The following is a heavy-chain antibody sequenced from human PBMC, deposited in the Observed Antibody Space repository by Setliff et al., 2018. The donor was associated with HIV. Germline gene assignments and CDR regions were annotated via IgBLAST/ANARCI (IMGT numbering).Heavy chain of an antibody. CDR1: GGSISSYY. J-gene: IGHJ4*02. CDR2: IYYSGST. D-gene: IGHD6-19*01. Sequence: SETLSLTCTVSGGSISSYYWSWIRQPPGKGLEWIGYIYYSGSTYYNPSLKSRVTISIDTSKNQFSLKLSSVAAADTAVYYCARFLTYSSGLDYWGQGTLVTVSS. CDR3: ARFLTYSSGLDY. V-gene: IGHV4-59*12.